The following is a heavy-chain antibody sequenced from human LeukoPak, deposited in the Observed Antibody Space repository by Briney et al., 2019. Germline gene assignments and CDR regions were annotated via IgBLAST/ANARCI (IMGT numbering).Heavy chain of an antibody. CDR2: ISSSSSYI. D-gene: IGHD3-10*01. Sequence: PGGSLRLSCAASGFTFSSYSMNWVRQAPGKGLEWVSYISSSSSYIYYADSVKGRFTISRDNAKNSLYLQMNSLRAEDTAVYYCARVRRGYNYYMDVWGKGTTVTVSS. J-gene: IGHJ6*03. CDR1: GFTFSSYS. V-gene: IGHV3-21*05. CDR3: ARVRRGYNYYMDV.